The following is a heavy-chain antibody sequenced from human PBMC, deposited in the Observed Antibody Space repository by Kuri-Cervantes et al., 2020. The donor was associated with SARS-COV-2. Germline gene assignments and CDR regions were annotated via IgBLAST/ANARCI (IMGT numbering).Heavy chain of an antibody. CDR2: IYSCGST. V-gene: IGHV3-66*03. D-gene: IGHD6-13*01. J-gene: IGHJ3*02. CDR1: GFTVSSNY. CDR3: ARDRYSSSWYFVSAFDI. Sequence: GESLKISCAASGFTVSSNYMSWVRQAPGKGLEWVSVIYSCGSTYYADSVKGRFTISRDNSKNTLYLQMNILRAEDTAVYYCARDRYSSSWYFVSAFDIWGQGTMVTVSS.